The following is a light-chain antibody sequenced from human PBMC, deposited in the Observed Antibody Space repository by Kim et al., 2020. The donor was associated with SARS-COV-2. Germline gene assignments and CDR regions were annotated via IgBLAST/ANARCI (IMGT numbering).Light chain of an antibody. Sequence: GQSVTISCTGTSSDVGGYNYVSWYQQHPGKAPKLMIYEVTKRPSVVPDRFSGSKSGNTASLTVSGLQAEDEADYYCSSYAGSNNFVFGTGTKVTVL. J-gene: IGLJ1*01. CDR2: EVT. CDR3: SSYAGSNNFV. CDR1: SSDVGGYNY. V-gene: IGLV2-8*01.